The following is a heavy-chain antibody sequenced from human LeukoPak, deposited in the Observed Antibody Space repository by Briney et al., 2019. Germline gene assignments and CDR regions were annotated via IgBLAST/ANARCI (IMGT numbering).Heavy chain of an antibody. D-gene: IGHD5-18*01. CDR2: IYYSGST. CDR3: ARSGYSYGGPINWFDP. V-gene: IGHV4-31*11. J-gene: IGHJ5*02. Sequence: SQTLSLTRAVSGGSISSGGYYWSWIRQHPGKGLEWIGYIYYSGSTYYNPSLKSRVTISVDTSKNQFSLKLSSVTAADTAVYYCARSGYSYGGPINWFDPWGQGTLVTVSS. CDR1: GGSISSGGYY.